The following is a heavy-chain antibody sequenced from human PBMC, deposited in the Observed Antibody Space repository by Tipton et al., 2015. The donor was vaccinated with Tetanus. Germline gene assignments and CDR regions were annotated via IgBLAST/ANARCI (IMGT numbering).Heavy chain of an antibody. V-gene: IGHV4-59*01. CDR3: AREDYFDISAFDI. J-gene: IGHJ3*02. Sequence: TLSLTCNISGGSISRYYWAWIRQTPGKGLEWIGYIDYNGSTKYNPSLRSRVTLSLDTSKNQISMRLTSVTAADTAVYYCAREDYFDISAFDIWGQGTMVTVSS. CDR1: GGSISRYY. CDR2: IDYNGST. D-gene: IGHD2/OR15-2a*01.